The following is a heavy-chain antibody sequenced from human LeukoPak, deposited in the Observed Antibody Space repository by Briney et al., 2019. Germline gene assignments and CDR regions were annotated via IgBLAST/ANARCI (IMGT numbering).Heavy chain of an antibody. D-gene: IGHD3-22*01. CDR3: ARGGWNYYDSSRYFDY. Sequence: SETLSLTCTVSAGSISSNYWSWIRQPPGKGLEWIGYIHYSGSTNYNPSLQSRVTTSVDTSKNQFSLNLNSVTAADTAVYYCARGGWNYYDSSRYFDYWGQGSLVTVSS. J-gene: IGHJ4*02. V-gene: IGHV4-59*01. CDR1: AGSISSNY. CDR2: IHYSGST.